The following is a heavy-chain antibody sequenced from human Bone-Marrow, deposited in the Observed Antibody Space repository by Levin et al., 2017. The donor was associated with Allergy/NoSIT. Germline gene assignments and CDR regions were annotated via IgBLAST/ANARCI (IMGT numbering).Heavy chain of an antibody. D-gene: IGHD2-2*01. CDR1: GFTFSSYA. V-gene: IGHV3-64D*06. J-gene: IGHJ4*02. CDR2: ISNDGGST. Sequence: QRGESLKISCSASGFTFSSYAVHWVRQAPGKGLEYVSGISNDGGSTYYADSVGGRFTISRDNSKNTVDLQMRDLRVEDTATYYCVRPATTSWVRYHFDYWGQGTLVTVSS. CDR3: VRPATTSWVRYHFDY.